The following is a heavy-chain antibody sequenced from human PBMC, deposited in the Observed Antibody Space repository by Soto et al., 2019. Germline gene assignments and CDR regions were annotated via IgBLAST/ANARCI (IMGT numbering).Heavy chain of an antibody. Sequence: ASVKVSCKASGYTFTSYYMHWVRQAPGQGLEWMGIINPSGGSTSYAQKFQGRVTMTRDTSTSTVYMELSSLRSEDTAVYYCARDENRYDFWSGYPNDYYYYMDVWGKGTTVTVSS. CDR1: GYTFTSYY. J-gene: IGHJ6*03. D-gene: IGHD3-3*01. V-gene: IGHV1-46*03. CDR3: ARDENRYDFWSGYPNDYYYYMDV. CDR2: INPSGGST.